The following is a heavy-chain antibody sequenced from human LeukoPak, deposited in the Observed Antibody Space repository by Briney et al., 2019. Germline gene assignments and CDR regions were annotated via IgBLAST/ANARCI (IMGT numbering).Heavy chain of an antibody. CDR1: GFTFSSYA. Sequence: PGGSLRLSCAASGFTFSSYAMSWVRQAPGKGLEWVPPISGSGGSTYYADSVQGRFTISRDNSKHTLYLQMNSLRADDTAVYYCAKDPVYYGNISTISTDFDYWGQGTLVTVSS. J-gene: IGHJ4*02. V-gene: IGHV3-23*01. CDR3: AKDPVYYGNISTISTDFDY. D-gene: IGHD3-10*01. CDR2: ISGSGGST.